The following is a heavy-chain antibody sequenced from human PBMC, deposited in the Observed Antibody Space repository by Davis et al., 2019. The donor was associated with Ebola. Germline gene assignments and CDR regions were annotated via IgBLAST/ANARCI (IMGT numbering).Heavy chain of an antibody. D-gene: IGHD3-22*01. CDR3: ARDRGSSGYYLGPPDY. CDR2: IYSGGST. Sequence: GESLKISCAASGFTFSTYSMSWVRQAPGKGLEWVSVIYSGGSTYYADSVKGRFTISRDNSKNTLYLQMNSLRAEDTAVYYCARDRGSSGYYLGPPDYWGQGTLVTVSS. V-gene: IGHV3-53*01. J-gene: IGHJ4*02. CDR1: GFTFSTYS.